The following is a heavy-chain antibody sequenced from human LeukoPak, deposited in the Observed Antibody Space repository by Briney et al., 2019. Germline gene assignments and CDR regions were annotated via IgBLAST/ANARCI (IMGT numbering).Heavy chain of an antibody. V-gene: IGHV3-53*04. Sequence: PGGSLRLSCAASGFTVSSNYMSWVRQAPGKGLEWVSVIYSGGSTYYADSVKGRFTISRHNSKNTLYLQMNSLGAEDTAVYYCARVANIAAAGYYYYGMDVWGQGTTVTVSS. CDR3: ARVANIAAAGYYYYGMDV. D-gene: IGHD6-13*01. CDR2: IYSGGST. J-gene: IGHJ6*02. CDR1: GFTVSSNY.